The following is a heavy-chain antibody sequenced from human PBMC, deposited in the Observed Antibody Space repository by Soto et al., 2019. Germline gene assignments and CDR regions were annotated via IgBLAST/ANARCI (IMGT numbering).Heavy chain of an antibody. CDR3: ARGYYDSSGYYIHDY. Sequence: SETLSLTCTVSGGSISSGDYYWSWIRQPPGKGLEWIGYIYYSGSTYYNPSLKSRVTISVDTSKNQFSLKLSSVTAADTAVYYCARGYYDSSGYYIHDYWGQGTLVTVSS. CDR2: IYYSGST. D-gene: IGHD3-22*01. V-gene: IGHV4-30-4*01. CDR1: GGSISSGDYY. J-gene: IGHJ4*02.